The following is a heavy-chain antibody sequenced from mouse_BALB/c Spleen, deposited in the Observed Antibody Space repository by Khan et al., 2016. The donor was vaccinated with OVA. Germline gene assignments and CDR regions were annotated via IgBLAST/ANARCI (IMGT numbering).Heavy chain of an antibody. CDR3: ARMNA. CDR2: IDPANGNT. V-gene: IGHV14-3*02. Sequence: VQLKESGAELVKPGASVKLSCTASGFNIKDTYMHWVKQRPEQGLEWIGRIDPANGNTKYDPKFPGKATITADTSSNTAYLQLSSLTSEEAADYYCARMNAWGQGTTLTVSS. J-gene: IGHJ2*01. CDR1: GFNIKDTY.